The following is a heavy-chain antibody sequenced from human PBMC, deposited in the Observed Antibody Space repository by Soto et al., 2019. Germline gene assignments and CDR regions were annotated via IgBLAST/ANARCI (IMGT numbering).Heavy chain of an antibody. CDR1: GFTFSSYS. J-gene: IGHJ6*02. CDR3: ARLTSILYCMDV. V-gene: IGHV3-48*02. D-gene: IGHD2-15*01. CDR2: ISGSSVSI. Sequence: PGGSLRLSCGAAGFTFSSYSMNGVRQAPGKGLEWVSYISGSSVSIYYADSVKGRFTVSRDNAQNSLFLEMNSLRDEDTAVYYCARLTSILYCMDVWGLGTTVTVSS.